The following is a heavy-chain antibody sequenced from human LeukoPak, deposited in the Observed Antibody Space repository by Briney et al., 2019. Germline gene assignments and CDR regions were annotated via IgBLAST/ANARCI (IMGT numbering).Heavy chain of an antibody. CDR3: ARSPPKRLRVGLDAFDI. V-gene: IGHV4-59*01. J-gene: IGHJ3*02. D-gene: IGHD4-17*01. CDR2: IYYSGST. Sequence: SETLSLTCTVSGYSISSGYYWSWIRQPPGQGLEWIGYIYYSGSTNYNPSLKSRVTISVDTSKNQFSLKLSSVTAADTAVYYCARSPPKRLRVGLDAFDIWGQGTMVTVSS. CDR1: GYSISSGYY.